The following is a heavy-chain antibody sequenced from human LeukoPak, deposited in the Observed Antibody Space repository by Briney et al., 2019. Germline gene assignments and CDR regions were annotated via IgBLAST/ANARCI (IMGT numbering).Heavy chain of an antibody. CDR1: GGSVSSYY. Sequence: PSETLSLTCTVSGGSVSSYYWSWIRQPPGKGLEWIAYIYYSGSTKYNPSLKSRVTISLDRSKNQYSLKLRSVTAADTAVYYCARLQVHCGGDCYTRWFDSWGQGTLVTVSS. V-gene: IGHV4-59*08. D-gene: IGHD2-21*02. CDR2: IYYSGST. CDR3: ARLQVHCGGDCYTRWFDS. J-gene: IGHJ5*01.